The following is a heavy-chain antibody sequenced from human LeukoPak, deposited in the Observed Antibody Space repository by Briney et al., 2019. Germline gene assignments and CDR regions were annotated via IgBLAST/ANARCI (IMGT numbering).Heavy chain of an antibody. D-gene: IGHD5-18*01. J-gene: IGHJ4*02. Sequence: ASVNVSCKASGYTFTSNVLHLVRLAPGQKPEWLGYIHLGVGYPKYSQKFQDRVTITSDTTANAVYMELSSLRSEGAAMYFCAREQTEGYGKARFDYWGQGTLVTVSS. CDR3: AREQTEGYGKARFDY. CDR1: GYTFTSNV. CDR2: IHLGVGYP. V-gene: IGHV1-3*01.